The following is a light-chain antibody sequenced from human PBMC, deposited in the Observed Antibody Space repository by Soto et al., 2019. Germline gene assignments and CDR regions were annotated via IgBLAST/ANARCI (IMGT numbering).Light chain of an antibody. CDR2: SDN. J-gene: IGLJ2*01. CDR1: SSNIGSHT. Sequence: QSVLTQPYSASGTPGQRVTISCSGSSSNIGSHTLNWYQQLPGSAASLLIYSDNQRPPGVPDRFSGSTSGTSASLAISGLQSEDEAEYYCAAWDDTLNAAVFGGGTKLTVL. V-gene: IGLV1-44*01. CDR3: AAWDDTLNAAV.